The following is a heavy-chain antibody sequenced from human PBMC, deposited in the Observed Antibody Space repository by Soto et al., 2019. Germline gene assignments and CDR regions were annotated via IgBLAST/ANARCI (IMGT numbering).Heavy chain of an antibody. J-gene: IGHJ6*03. CDR3: ARDSHAPHPNHRWGGGYMDV. CDR1: GGSISNGGYY. CDR2: TYFSGST. D-gene: IGHD3-16*01. Sequence: QLQLQESGPGLVKPSQTLSLTCAVSGGSISNGGYYWSWIRQHPGKGLEWIGATYFSGSTYYNPSLKSGVTISVATPKNPFSLKLSPVTAADAAVYYCARDSHAPHPNHRWGGGYMDVCGEGTTVTVS. V-gene: IGHV4-31*11.